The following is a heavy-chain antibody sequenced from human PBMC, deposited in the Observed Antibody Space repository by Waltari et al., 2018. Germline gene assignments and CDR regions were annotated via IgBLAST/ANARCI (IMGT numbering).Heavy chain of an antibody. V-gene: IGHV5-51*01. CDR3: ARHVGGYCSGGNCYADF. Sequence: EVQLVQSGAEVKKPGESLKISCKGSGYTFSNYWIGWVRQMPGKGLEGMGIIYPGASETRHSPSFQGQVTISADKSFNTAYLQWSSLKASDTAMYYCARHVGGYCSGGNCYADFWGQGTLVTVSS. J-gene: IGHJ4*02. CDR2: IYPGASET. CDR1: GYTFSNYW. D-gene: IGHD2-15*01.